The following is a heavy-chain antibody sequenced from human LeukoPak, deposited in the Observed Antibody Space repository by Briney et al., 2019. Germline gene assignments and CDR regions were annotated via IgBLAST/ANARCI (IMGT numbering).Heavy chain of an antibody. J-gene: IGHJ4*02. D-gene: IGHD1-26*01. CDR3: ARTARGRNFDY. CDR2: IKQDGSEK. V-gene: IGHV3-7*01. CDR1: GFTFSSYW. Sequence: GGSLRLSCAASGFTFSSYWMSWARQAPGKGLEWVANIKQDGSEKYYVDSVKGRFTISRDNAKNSLYLQMNSLRAEDTAVYYCARTARGRNFDYWGQGTLVTVSS.